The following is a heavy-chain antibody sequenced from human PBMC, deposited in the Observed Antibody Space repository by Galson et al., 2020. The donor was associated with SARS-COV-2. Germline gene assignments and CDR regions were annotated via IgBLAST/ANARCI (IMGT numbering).Heavy chain of an antibody. D-gene: IGHD2-15*01. Sequence: GESLKISCKASGYTFPTYGITWVRQAPGQGLEWMGWISGHNGNTHYAQKFQGRVTMTTDASTSTAYMELRSLRSDDTAVYYCARWGADCTGISCYIYYFGMDVWGQGTTVTVSS. V-gene: IGHV1-18*01. CDR1: GYTFPTYG. CDR2: ISGHNGNT. J-gene: IGHJ6*02. CDR3: ARWGADCTGISCYIYYFGMDV.